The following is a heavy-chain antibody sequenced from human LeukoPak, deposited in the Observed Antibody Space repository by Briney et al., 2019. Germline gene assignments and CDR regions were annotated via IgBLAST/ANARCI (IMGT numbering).Heavy chain of an antibody. CDR1: GGSISSYY. J-gene: IGHJ6*02. CDR2: IYYSGST. CDR3: ARANVGITVVRVHYGMDV. V-gene: IGHV4-59*08. Sequence: SETLSLTCTVSGGSISSYYWSWIRQPPGKGLEWIGYIYYSGSTNYNPPLKSRVTISVDTSKNQFSLKLSSVTAADTAVYYCARANVGITVVRVHYGMDVWGQGTTVTVSS. D-gene: IGHD3-10*01.